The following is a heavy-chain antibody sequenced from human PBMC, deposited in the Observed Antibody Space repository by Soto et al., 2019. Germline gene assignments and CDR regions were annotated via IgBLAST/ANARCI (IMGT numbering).Heavy chain of an antibody. V-gene: IGHV3-33*06. J-gene: IGHJ4*02. Sequence: QVQLVESGGGVVQPGRSLRLSCAASGFTFSSYGMHWVRQAPGKGLEWVAVIWYDGSNKYYADSVKGRFTISRDNSKNTLYLQMNSLRAEDTAVYYCAKEGMATIGYFDYWGQGTLVTVSS. CDR1: GFTFSSYG. CDR2: IWYDGSNK. D-gene: IGHD5-12*01. CDR3: AKEGMATIGYFDY.